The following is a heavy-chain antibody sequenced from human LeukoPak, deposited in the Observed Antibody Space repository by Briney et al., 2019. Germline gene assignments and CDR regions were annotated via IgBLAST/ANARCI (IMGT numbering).Heavy chain of an antibody. CDR2: VNSNDEK. CDR3: AHRPSGMATDSFES. J-gene: IGHJ4*02. D-gene: IGHD5-24*01. Sequence: ESGPTLVKPTQTLTLTCTFSGFSLSTTGVAVGWIRQPPGRALEWLALVNSNDEKRYSPSLKSRLTISRDTPKNQVVLTMANMDPADTATYYCAHRPSGMATDSFESWGQGSLVTASS. CDR1: GFSLSTTGVA. V-gene: IGHV2-5*01.